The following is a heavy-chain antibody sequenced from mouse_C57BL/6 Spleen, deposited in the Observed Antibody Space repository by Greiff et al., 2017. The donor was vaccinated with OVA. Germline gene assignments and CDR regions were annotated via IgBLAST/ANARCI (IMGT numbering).Heavy chain of an antibody. J-gene: IGHJ1*03. CDR3: ARRTTVGAPGWDFDV. V-gene: IGHV1-81*01. CDR2: IYPRSGNT. D-gene: IGHD1-1*01. Sequence: QVQLQQSGAELARPGASVKLSCKASGYTFTSYGISWVKQRTGQGLEWIGEIYPRSGNTYYNEKFKGKATLTADKSSSTAYMLLRSLTADDSAVYFCARRTTVGAPGWDFDVWGTGTTVTASS. CDR1: GYTFTSYG.